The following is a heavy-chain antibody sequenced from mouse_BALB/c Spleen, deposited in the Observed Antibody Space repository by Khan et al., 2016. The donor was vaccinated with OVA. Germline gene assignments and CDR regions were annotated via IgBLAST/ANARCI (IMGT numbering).Heavy chain of an antibody. CDR2: VYPSDSYT. CDR1: GYTFTNYW. D-gene: IGHD2-3*01. V-gene: IGHV1-69*02. CDR3: TREGFDGSSFAY. Sequence: QVQLKQSGAELVRPGASVKLSCKASGYTFTNYWINWVKQRPGQGLEWIGNVYPSDSYTNYNQKFKDKATLTVDKSSSTAYMQLSSPTSDDSAVYYCTREGFDGSSFAYWGQGTLVTVSA. J-gene: IGHJ3*01.